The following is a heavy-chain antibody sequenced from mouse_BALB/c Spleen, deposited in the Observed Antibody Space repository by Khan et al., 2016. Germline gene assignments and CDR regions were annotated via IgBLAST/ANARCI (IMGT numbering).Heavy chain of an antibody. V-gene: IGHV1-80*01. CDR2: IYPENGDT. D-gene: IGHD2-14*01. J-gene: IGHJ2*01. Sequence: QVQLQQSGAELVRPGSSVKISCKASGYAFSSYWMNWVKQRPGQGLEWIGQIYPENGDTNYHGKFRGIASLTADKSSNTDYMHRSSLTSEDSAVDCCTQEGAYYWFGLGYWGQGTTLTVSS. CDR3: TQEGAYYWFGLGY. CDR1: GYAFSSYW.